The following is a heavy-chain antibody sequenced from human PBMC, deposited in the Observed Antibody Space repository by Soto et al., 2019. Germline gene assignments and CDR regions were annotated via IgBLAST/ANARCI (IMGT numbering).Heavy chain of an antibody. CDR2: ISGSGGST. V-gene: IGHV3-23*01. Sequence: GGSLRLSCAASGFTFSSYAMSWVRQAPGKGLEWVSAISGSGGSTYYADSVKGRFTISRDNSKNTLYLQMNSLRAEDTAVYYCAKGSGYYGSGSYYKTYKADYWGQGTLVTVSS. J-gene: IGHJ4*02. D-gene: IGHD3-10*01. CDR1: GFTFSSYA. CDR3: AKGSGYYGSGSYYKTYKADY.